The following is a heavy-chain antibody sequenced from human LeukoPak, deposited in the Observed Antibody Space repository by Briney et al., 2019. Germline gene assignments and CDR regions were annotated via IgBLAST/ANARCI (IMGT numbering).Heavy chain of an antibody. Sequence: GRSLRLSCAASGFTFSNYAMSWVRQAPGKGLEWVSVISDSGGYTYYADSVKGRFTISRDNSKNTLYLQINSLRAEDTAVYYCARLQGLFDYWGQGTLVTVSS. CDR1: GFTFSNYA. CDR3: ARLQGLFDY. V-gene: IGHV3-23*01. J-gene: IGHJ4*02. CDR2: ISDSGGYT.